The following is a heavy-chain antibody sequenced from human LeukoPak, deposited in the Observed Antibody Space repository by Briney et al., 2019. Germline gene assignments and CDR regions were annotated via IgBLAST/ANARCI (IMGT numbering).Heavy chain of an antibody. CDR1: GGSISSDY. CDR3: ARLGGYSSGHYYSDY. Sequence: PSETLSLTCTVSGGSISSDYWSWIRQPPGKGLEWIGYIYYRGSTNYNPSLKSRVTISVDTSKNQFSLKLSSVTAADTAVYYCARLGGYSSGHYYSDYWGQGTLVTVSS. J-gene: IGHJ4*02. D-gene: IGHD3-22*01. V-gene: IGHV4-59*01. CDR2: IYYRGST.